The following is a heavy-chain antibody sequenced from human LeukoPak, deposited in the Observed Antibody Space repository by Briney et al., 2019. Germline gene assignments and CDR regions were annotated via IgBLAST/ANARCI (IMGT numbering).Heavy chain of an antibody. CDR2: IYYSGTT. D-gene: IGHD6-19*01. CDR3: VRDHSGPSYYFDY. Sequence: SETLSLTCTVSGGSISSYYWSWIRQPPGKGLEWIGYIYYSGTTNYNPSLKSRVTISVDTSKNQFSLKLSSATAADTAVYYCVRDHSGPSYYFDYWGQGTLVTVSS. CDR1: GGSISSYY. J-gene: IGHJ4*02. V-gene: IGHV4-59*01.